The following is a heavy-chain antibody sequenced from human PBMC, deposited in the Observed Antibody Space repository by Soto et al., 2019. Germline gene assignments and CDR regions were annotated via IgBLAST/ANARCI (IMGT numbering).Heavy chain of an antibody. CDR1: GFTFSSYT. D-gene: IGHD1-1*01. CDR2: IWHDGSNK. V-gene: IGHV3-33*01. Sequence: QVQVVESGGGVVQPGRSLRLSCAASGFTFSSYTMYWVRQAPGKGLEGVAVIWHDGSNKYYVDSVKVRFTISRDNSKNTLYLQMNSLRAEDTAVYYCAREDWNDGHYCGMGVWCQGTTVTVSS. J-gene: IGHJ6*02. CDR3: AREDWNDGHYCGMGV.